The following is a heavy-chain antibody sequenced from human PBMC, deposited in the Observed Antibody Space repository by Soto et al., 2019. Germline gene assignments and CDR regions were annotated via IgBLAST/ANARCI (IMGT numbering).Heavy chain of an antibody. CDR1: GYTCTSYA. J-gene: IGHJ6*02. CDR3: ARQLVTEYAMDA. CDR2: INAGNGNT. Sequence: ASVNVSCKASGYTCTSYAMHWVRHAPGQRLEWMGWINAGNGNTKYSQKFQGRVTITRDTSASTAYMELSSLRSEATAVYYCARQLVTEYAMDAWAQETTVTVS. D-gene: IGHD3-9*01. V-gene: IGHV1-3*01.